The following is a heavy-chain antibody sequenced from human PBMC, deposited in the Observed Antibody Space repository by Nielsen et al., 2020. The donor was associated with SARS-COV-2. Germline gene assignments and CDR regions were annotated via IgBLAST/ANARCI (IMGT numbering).Heavy chain of an antibody. CDR3: ARDFILRYFESGAFDI. D-gene: IGHD3-9*01. V-gene: IGHV3-30-3*01. CDR1: GFTFSSYA. Sequence: GESLKISCAASGFTFSSYAMHWVRQAPGKGLEWVAVISYDGSNKYYADSVKGRFTISRDNSKNTLYLQMNSLRAEDTAVYYCARDFILRYFESGAFDIWGQGTMVTVSS. CDR2: ISYDGSNK. J-gene: IGHJ3*02.